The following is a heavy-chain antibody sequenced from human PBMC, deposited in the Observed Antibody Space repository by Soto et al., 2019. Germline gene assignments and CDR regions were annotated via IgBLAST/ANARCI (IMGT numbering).Heavy chain of an antibody. CDR1: GFTFSSYA. J-gene: IGHJ4*02. CDR2: ISYDGSNK. Sequence: QVQLVESGGGVVQPGRSLRLSCAASGFTFSSYAMHWVRQAPGKGLEWVAVISYDGSNKYYADSVKGRFTISRDNSKHTLYLQMNSLRAEDTAVYYCARDHSSSGHLDYWGQGTLVTVSS. CDR3: ARDHSSSGHLDY. V-gene: IGHV3-30-3*01. D-gene: IGHD6-19*01.